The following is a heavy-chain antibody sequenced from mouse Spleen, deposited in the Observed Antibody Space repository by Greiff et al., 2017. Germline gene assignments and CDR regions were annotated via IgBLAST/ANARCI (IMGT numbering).Heavy chain of an antibody. CDR3: ARETVVSPFDY. V-gene: IGHV5-4*01. CDR1: GFTFSSYA. Sequence: EVQLVESGGGLVKPGGSLKLSCAASGFTFSSYAMSWVRQTPEKRLEWVATISDGGSYTYYPDNVKGRFTISRDNAKNNLYLQMSHLKSEDTAMYYCARETVVSPFDYWGQGTTLTVSS. J-gene: IGHJ2*01. CDR2: ISDGGSYT. D-gene: IGHD1-1*01.